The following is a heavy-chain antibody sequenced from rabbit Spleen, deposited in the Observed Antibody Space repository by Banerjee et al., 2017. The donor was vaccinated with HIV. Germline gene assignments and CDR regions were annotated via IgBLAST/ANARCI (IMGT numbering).Heavy chain of an antibody. CDR1: GFTLSTYY. J-gene: IGHJ3*01. D-gene: IGHD8-1*01. V-gene: IGHV1S7*01. CDR2: IDPIFGIT. CDR3: ARDGAGGSYFAL. Sequence: QLGESGGGLVQPGGSLKLSCTASGFTLSTYYMNWVRQAPGKGLEWIGYIDPIFGITYYANWVNGRFSISRENAQNTLFLQMTSLTAADTATYFCARDGAGGSYFALWGQGTLVTVS.